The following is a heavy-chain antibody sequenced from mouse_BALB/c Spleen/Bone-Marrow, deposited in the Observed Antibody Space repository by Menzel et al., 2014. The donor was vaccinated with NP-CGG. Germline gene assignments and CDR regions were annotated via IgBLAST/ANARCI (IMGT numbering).Heavy chain of an antibody. CDR1: GYTFTNSW. V-gene: IGHV1S130*01. Sequence: QVQLKESGSVLVRPGAXXKLSCKASGYTFTNSWXXWAKQRXGXXXEXXGDIHPNXGNTNYNEKFKGKATLTVDTSSSTAYVDXSSLXSEDSAXXXXXXXXXXXXXXXYXGXXXTLTVSS. CDR2: IHPNXGNT. CDR3: XXXXXXXXXXXY. J-gene: IGHJ2*01.